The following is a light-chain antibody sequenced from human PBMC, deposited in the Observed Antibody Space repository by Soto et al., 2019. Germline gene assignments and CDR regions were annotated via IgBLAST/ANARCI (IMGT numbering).Light chain of an antibody. J-gene: IGKJ4*01. CDR2: GAS. V-gene: IGKV3-15*01. Sequence: EIVLTQSPGTLSLFPGERATRACRASQSLSSNLAWYQQKPGQAPRLLIYGASTRATGIPARFSGSGSGTQFTLTISSLQSEDFAVYYCQQYNDWPRRLTFGGGTKVDIK. CDR1: QSLSSN. CDR3: QQYNDWPRRLT.